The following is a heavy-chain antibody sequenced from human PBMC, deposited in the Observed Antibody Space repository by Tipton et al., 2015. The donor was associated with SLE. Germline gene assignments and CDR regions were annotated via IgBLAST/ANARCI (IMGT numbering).Heavy chain of an antibody. D-gene: IGHD1-26*01. J-gene: IGHJ3*02. CDR3: ARAQFNSGSYADDAFDI. CDR2: INPNSGGT. CDR1: GYTFTGYY. V-gene: IGHV1-2*02. Sequence: QLVQSGAEVKKPGASLKVSCKASGYTFTGYYMHWVRQAPGQGFEWMGWINPNSGGTNYAQKFQGRVTMTRDTSISTAYMELSRLRSEDTAVYYCARAQFNSGSYADDAFDIWGQGTMVTVSS.